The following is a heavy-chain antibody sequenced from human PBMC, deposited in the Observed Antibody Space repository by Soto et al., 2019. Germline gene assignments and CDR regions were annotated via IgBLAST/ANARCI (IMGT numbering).Heavy chain of an antibody. V-gene: IGHV5-51*01. CDR2: IYPGDSDT. Sequence: GESLKISCNGSGYSFTSYWIGWVRQMPGKGLEWMGIIYPGDSDTRYSPSFQGQVTISADKSISTAYLQWSSLKASDTAMYYCARRYEPYDYYYGMDARGQRTTVTVSS. CDR1: GYSFTSYW. D-gene: IGHD1-1*01. J-gene: IGHJ6*02. CDR3: ARRYEPYDYYYGMDA.